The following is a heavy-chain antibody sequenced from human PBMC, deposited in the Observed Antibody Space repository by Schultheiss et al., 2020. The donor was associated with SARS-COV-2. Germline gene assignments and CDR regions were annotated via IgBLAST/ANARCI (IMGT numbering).Heavy chain of an antibody. J-gene: IGHJ6*02. CDR3: ARSLRYFGYYGMDV. Sequence: SETLSLTCAVYGGSFSGYYWSWIRQPPGKGLEWIGEINHSGSTNYNPSLKSRVTISVDTSKNQFSLKLSSVTAADTAVYYCARSLRYFGYYGMDVWGQGTTVTVSS. D-gene: IGHD3-9*01. CDR2: INHSGST. V-gene: IGHV4-34*01. CDR1: GGSFSGYY.